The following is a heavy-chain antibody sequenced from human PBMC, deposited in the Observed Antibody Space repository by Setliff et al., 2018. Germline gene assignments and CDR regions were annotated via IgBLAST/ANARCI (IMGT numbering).Heavy chain of an antibody. V-gene: IGHV4-59*12. Sequence: SETLSLTCTVSDGSLSTYYWSWIRQPPGKGLEFIGYVYYSGTANYSPSLRSRLTISVDTSKNQFSLKLSSVTAADTAVYYCAKDQRESTGWFKLFDYWGQGVLVTVSS. CDR1: DGSLSTYY. D-gene: IGHD6-19*01. J-gene: IGHJ4*02. CDR2: VYYSGTA. CDR3: AKDQRESTGWFKLFDY.